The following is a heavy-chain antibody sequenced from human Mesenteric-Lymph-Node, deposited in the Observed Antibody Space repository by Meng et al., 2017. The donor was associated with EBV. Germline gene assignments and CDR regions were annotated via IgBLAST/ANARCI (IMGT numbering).Heavy chain of an antibody. CDR1: GGAISSDL. J-gene: IGHJ4*02. V-gene: IGHV4-39*01. D-gene: IGHD3-10*01. CDR2: SGRS. Sequence: QLELQASGPGLVKPSETLSLTCSISGGAISSDLWGWIRQPPGKGLEWIGDSGRSNYNPSLKSRVTISVDTSKNQFSLKLSSVTAADTAVYYCARRLHYYGCLGSWSQGTLVTFSS. CDR3: ARRLHYYGCLGS.